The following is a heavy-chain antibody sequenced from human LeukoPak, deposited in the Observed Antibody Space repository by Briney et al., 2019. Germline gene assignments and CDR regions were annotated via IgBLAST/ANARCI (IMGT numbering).Heavy chain of an antibody. V-gene: IGHV1-18*01. CDR3: ARVTGATTSHNWFDP. D-gene: IGHD1-26*01. Sequence: ASVKVSCKASGYTFTSYGISWVRQAPGQGLEWMGWISPYNGNTNYAQKLQGRVTMTTDTSTSTAYMELRSLRSDDTAVYYCARVTGATTSHNWFDPWGQGTLVTVSS. J-gene: IGHJ5*02. CDR2: ISPYNGNT. CDR1: GYTFTSYG.